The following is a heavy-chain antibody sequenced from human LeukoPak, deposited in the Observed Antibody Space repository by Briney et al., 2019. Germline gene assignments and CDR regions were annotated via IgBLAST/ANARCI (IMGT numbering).Heavy chain of an antibody. J-gene: IGHJ4*02. CDR2: LYSGGST. D-gene: IGHD3-10*01. Sequence: SGGSLRLSCAASGFTVSENYMIWVRQAPGKGLEWVSVLYSGGSTYYSDSVKGRFTISRDNSKNTLYLQMNSLRAEDTAVYYCARDSGGFDYWGQGTLVTVSS. V-gene: IGHV3-53*01. CDR3: ARDSGGFDY. CDR1: GFTVSENY.